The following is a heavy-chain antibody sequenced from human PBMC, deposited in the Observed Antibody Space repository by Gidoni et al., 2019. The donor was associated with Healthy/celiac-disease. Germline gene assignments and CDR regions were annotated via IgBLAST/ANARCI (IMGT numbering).Heavy chain of an antibody. J-gene: IGHJ4*02. CDR3: ARHERAVAGKAFDY. CDR2: ST. V-gene: IGHV4-39*01. Sequence: STYYNPSLKSRVTISVDTSKNQFSLKLSSVTAADTAVYYCARHERAVAGKAFDYWGQGTLVTVSS. D-gene: IGHD6-19*01.